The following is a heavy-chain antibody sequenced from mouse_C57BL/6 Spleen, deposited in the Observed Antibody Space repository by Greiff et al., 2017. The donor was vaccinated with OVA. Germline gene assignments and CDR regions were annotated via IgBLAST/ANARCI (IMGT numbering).Heavy chain of an antibody. CDR2: ISYSGST. D-gene: IGHD2-2*01. CDR1: GYSITSGYD. Sequence: ESGPGMVKPSQSLSLTCTVTGYSITSGYDWHWIRHFPGNKLEWMGYISYSGSTNYNPSLKSRISITHDTSKNHFFLKLNSVTTEDTATYYCARSYGYGGAWFAYWGQGTLVTVSA. V-gene: IGHV3-1*01. J-gene: IGHJ3*01. CDR3: ARSYGYGGAWFAY.